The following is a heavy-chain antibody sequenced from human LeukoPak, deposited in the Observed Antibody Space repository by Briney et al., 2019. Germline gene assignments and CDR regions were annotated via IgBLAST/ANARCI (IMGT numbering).Heavy chain of an antibody. CDR1: GFTFNAYW. Sequence: PGGSLRLSCAASGFTFNAYWMHWVRQAPGKGLVWVSRITSDGSDTTYADSVKGRFTMSRDNAKNTLYLQMNSLRAEDRAVYYCAKEQTSSGFFDYWGQGTLVTVSS. CDR3: AKEQTSSGFFDY. V-gene: IGHV3-74*01. J-gene: IGHJ4*02. CDR2: ITSDGSDT. D-gene: IGHD3-10*01.